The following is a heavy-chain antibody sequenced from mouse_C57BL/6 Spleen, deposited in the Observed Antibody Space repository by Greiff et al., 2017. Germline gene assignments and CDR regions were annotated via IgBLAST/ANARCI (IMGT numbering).Heavy chain of an antibody. CDR2: ISYDGSN. J-gene: IGHJ4*01. CDR3: AKATTEYYYAMDY. CDR1: GYSITSGYY. V-gene: IGHV3-6*01. D-gene: IGHD1-1*01. Sequence: DVQLQESGPGLVKPSQSLSLTCSVTGYSITSGYYWNWIRQFPGNKLEWMGYISYDGSNNYNPSLKNRISITRDTSKNQFFLKLNSVTTEDTATYYCAKATTEYYYAMDYWGQGTSVTVSS.